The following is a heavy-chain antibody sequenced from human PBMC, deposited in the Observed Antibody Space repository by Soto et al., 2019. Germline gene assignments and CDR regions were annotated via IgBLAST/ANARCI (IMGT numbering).Heavy chain of an antibody. CDR3: AHLYGSGSHDAFDI. Sequence: QITLKESGPTLVKPTQTLTLTCTFSGFSLSTSGVGVGWIRQPPGKALEWLALIYWDDDKRYSPSLKSRLTITKDTSKNQVVLTMTNMDPVDTATYYCAHLYGSGSHDAFDIWGQGTMVTVSS. J-gene: IGHJ3*02. CDR2: IYWDDDK. D-gene: IGHD3-10*01. V-gene: IGHV2-5*02. CDR1: GFSLSTSGVG.